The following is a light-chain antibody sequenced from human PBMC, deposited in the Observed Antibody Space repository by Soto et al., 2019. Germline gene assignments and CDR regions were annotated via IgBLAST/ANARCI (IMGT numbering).Light chain of an antibody. Sequence: QSALTQPASVSGSPGKSITISCTGTSSDVGGYNYVSWYQQHPGKAPKLIIYEVTNRPSGVSNRFSGSKSGNTASLTISGLQAEDEADYYCNSYTTTSSGVFGGGTKLTFL. V-gene: IGLV2-14*01. CDR1: SSDVGGYNY. J-gene: IGLJ3*02. CDR2: EVT. CDR3: NSYTTTSSGV.